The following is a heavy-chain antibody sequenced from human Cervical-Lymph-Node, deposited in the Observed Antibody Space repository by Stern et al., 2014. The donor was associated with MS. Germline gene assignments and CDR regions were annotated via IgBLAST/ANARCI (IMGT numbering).Heavy chain of an antibody. CDR1: AITIRNYW. V-gene: IGHV3-74*01. CDR3: ARDLSGRDDS. CDR2: INEDGTTT. Sequence: EVQLVESGGGFVQQGGSPRLSWGGYAITIRNYWMHWVRQVPGKELMWVSRINEDGTTTNYEDTVKGRFAISREKGRNTLYLQMNSLRAEDTAVYYCARDLSGRDDSWGHGTLVTVSS. J-gene: IGHJ5*01. D-gene: IGHD1-26*01.